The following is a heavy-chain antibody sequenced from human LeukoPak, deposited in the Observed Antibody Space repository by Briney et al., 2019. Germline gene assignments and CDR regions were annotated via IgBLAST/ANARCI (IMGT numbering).Heavy chain of an antibody. D-gene: IGHD4-23*01. Sequence: SETLSLTCAVYGGSFSGYYWSWIRQPPGKGLEWLGEINHSGSTNYNPSLKSRVTISVDTSKNQFPLKLSSVTAADTAVYYCARNEERLRWDPFDIWGQGTMVTVSS. J-gene: IGHJ3*02. V-gene: IGHV4-34*01. CDR1: GGSFSGYY. CDR2: INHSGST. CDR3: ARNEERLRWDPFDI.